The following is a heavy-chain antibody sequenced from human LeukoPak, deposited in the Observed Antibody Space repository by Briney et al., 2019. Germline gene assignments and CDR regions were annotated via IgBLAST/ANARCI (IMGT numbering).Heavy chain of an antibody. V-gene: IGHV3-11*01. J-gene: IGHJ6*03. D-gene: IGHD2-2*01. CDR1: GFTFSDYY. Sequence: GAPRLSCAASGFTFSDYYMSWIRQAPGKGLEWVSYISSSGSTIYYADSVKGRFTISRDNAKNSLYLQMNSLRAEDTAVYYCAREYQLLQIYYYYYYMDVWGKGTTVTVSS. CDR2: ISSSGSTI. CDR3: AREYQLLQIYYYYYYMDV.